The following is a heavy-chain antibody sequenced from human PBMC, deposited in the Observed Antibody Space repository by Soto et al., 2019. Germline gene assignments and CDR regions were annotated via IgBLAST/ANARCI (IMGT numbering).Heavy chain of an antibody. J-gene: IGHJ6*02. D-gene: IGHD2-15*01. CDR1: GGSISSYY. CDR3: ARGYCSGGSCPIPMYYYGMDV. V-gene: IGHV4-59*01. Sequence: SETLSLTCTVSGGSISSYYWSWIRQPPGKGLEWIGYIYYSGSTNYNPSLKSRVTISVDTSKNQFSLKLSSVTAADTAVYYCARGYCSGGSCPIPMYYYGMDVWGQGTTVTVSS. CDR2: IYYSGST.